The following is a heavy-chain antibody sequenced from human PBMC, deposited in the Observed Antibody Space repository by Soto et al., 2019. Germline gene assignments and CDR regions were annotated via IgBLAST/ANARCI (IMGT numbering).Heavy chain of an antibody. V-gene: IGHV4-59*01. Sequence: QVQLQESGPGLLKPSETLSLTCTVSGGSISSYFYIWVRQPPGKGLEWIGSVYFTGTTDYNPSLKSRVTISVATSKARFSRNLRSVTAADTAVYYCARDLAAVPRAFDYWGRGTLVTVSS. D-gene: IGHD6-13*01. CDR1: GGSISSYF. CDR3: ARDLAAVPRAFDY. CDR2: VYFTGTT. J-gene: IGHJ4*01.